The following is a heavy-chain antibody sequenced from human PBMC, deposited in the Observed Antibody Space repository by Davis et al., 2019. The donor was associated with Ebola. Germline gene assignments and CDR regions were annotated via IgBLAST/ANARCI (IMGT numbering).Heavy chain of an antibody. V-gene: IGHV6-1*01. CDR3: TRGLSP. J-gene: IGHJ5*02. CDR1: ADSASRNSST. Sequence: PSETLSLTCAISADSASRNSSTWNWTRQSPSRGLEWLGRTYYRSKWYNEYAVSVRSRMTIYPDTSKNQFSLQLSSVTPEDTAVYFCTRGLSPWGQGTLVTVSS. CDR2: TYYRSKWYN.